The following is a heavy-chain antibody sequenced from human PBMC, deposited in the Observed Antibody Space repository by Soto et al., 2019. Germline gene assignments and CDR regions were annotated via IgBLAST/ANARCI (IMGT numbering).Heavy chain of an antibody. J-gene: IGHJ6*02. CDR2: IWYDGSNK. CDR3: ARDSGGVFGYGMDV. Sequence: GSLRLSCAASGFTFSSYGMHWVRQAPGKGLEWVAVIWYDGSNKYYADSVKGRFTISRDNSKNTLYLQMNSLRAEDTAVYYCARDSGGVFGYGMDVWGQGTTVTVSS. CDR1: GFTFSSYG. D-gene: IGHD3-16*01. V-gene: IGHV3-33*01.